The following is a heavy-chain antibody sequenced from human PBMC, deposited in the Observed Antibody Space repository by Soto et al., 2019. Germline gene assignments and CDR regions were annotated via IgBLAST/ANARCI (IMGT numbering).Heavy chain of an antibody. D-gene: IGHD3-3*01. V-gene: IGHV3-21*01. CDR1: GFTFSSYS. J-gene: IGHJ5*02. CDR2: ISSSSSYI. CDR3: ARDSRITIFGVVIWNNWFDP. Sequence: EVQLVESGGGLVKPGGSLRLSCAASGFTFSSYSMNWVRQAPGKGLEWVSSISSSSSYIYYADSVKGRFTISRDNAKNSLYLQMNSLRAEDTAVYYCARDSRITIFGVVIWNNWFDPWGQGTLVTVSS.